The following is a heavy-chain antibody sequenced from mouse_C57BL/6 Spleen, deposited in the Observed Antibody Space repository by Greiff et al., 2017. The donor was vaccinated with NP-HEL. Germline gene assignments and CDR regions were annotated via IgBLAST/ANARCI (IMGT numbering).Heavy chain of an antibody. J-gene: IGHJ4*01. V-gene: IGHV1-64*01. CDR3: ANSITTVVARAMDY. CDR1: GYTFTSYW. D-gene: IGHD1-1*01. Sequence: QVHVKQPGAELVKPGASVKLSCKASGYTFTSYWMHWVKQRPGQGLEWIGMIHPNSGSTNYNEKFKSKATLTVDKSSSTAYMQLSSLTSEDSAVYYCANSITTVVARAMDYWGQGTSVTVSS. CDR2: IHPNSGST.